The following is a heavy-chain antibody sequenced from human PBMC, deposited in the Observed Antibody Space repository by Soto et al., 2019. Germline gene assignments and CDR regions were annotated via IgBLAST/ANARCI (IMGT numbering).Heavy chain of an antibody. Sequence: VASVKVSCKASGYTFTSYYMHWVRQAPGQGLEWMGIINPSGGSTSYAQKFQGRVTMTRDTSTSTVYMELSSLRSEDTAVYYCARARDYYDSSGRADYYYGMDVWGQGTTVTVSS. CDR1: GYTFTSYY. CDR3: ARARDYYDSSGRADYYYGMDV. J-gene: IGHJ6*02. D-gene: IGHD3-22*01. CDR2: INPSGGST. V-gene: IGHV1-46*01.